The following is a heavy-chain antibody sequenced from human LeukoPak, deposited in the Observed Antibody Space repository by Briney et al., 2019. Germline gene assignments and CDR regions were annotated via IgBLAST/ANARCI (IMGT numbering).Heavy chain of an antibody. V-gene: IGHV1-69*01. CDR2: IIPIFGTA. Sequence: ASVKVSCKASGGTFSSYVTSWVRQAPGQGLEWMGGIIPIFGTANYAQKFQGRVTIIADESTSTVYMELSSLRSEDTAVYYCARERLDAFDIWGQGTTVTVSS. CDR3: ARERLDAFDI. CDR1: GGTFSSYV. D-gene: IGHD6-25*01. J-gene: IGHJ3*02.